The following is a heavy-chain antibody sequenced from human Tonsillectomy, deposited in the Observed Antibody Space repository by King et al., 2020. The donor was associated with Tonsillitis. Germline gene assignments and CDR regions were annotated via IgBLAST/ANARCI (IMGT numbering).Heavy chain of an antibody. J-gene: IGHJ4*02. D-gene: IGHD3-10*01. CDR3: TTPPRHRSQIDY. Sequence: VQLVESGGGLVKPGGSLRLSCEASGLTFNNAWLSWVRQAPGKGLEWVGRIKCNADGGTRAYAAPVKGRFTISRDDSENTLHLQMNSLKTEDPAVYFCTTPPRHRSQIDYWGQGTLVTVSS. CDR1: GLTFNNAW. CDR2: IKCNADGGTR. V-gene: IGHV3-15*01.